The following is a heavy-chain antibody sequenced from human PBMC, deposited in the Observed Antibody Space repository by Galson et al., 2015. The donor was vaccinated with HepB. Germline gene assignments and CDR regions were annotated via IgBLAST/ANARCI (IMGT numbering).Heavy chain of an antibody. CDR1: GGTFSRYA. D-gene: IGHD3-10*01. Sequence: SVKVSCKASGGTFSRYAISWARQAPGQGLEWMGGIIPIFGTANYAQKFQGRVTITADESTSTAYMELSSLRSEDTAVYYCARALGGSGEHNWFDPWGQGTLVTVSS. V-gene: IGHV1-69*13. CDR2: IIPIFGTA. J-gene: IGHJ5*02. CDR3: ARALGGSGEHNWFDP.